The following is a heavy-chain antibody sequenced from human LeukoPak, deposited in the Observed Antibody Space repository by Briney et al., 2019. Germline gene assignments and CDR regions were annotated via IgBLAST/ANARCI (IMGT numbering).Heavy chain of an antibody. CDR1: GFTFSSYA. D-gene: IGHD3-16*02. Sequence: PGGSLRLSCAASGFTFSSYAMSWVRQAPGKGLEWVSAISGSGGSTYYADPVKGRFTISRDNSKNTLYLQMNSLRAEDTAVYYCAKLGQMITFGGVIAEFDYWGQGTLVTVSS. CDR3: AKLGQMITFGGVIAEFDY. CDR2: ISGSGGST. J-gene: IGHJ4*02. V-gene: IGHV3-23*01.